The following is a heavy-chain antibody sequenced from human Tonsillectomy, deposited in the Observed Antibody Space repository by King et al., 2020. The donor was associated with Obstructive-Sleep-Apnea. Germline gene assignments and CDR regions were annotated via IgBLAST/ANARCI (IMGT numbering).Heavy chain of an antibody. Sequence: VQLVESGGGLVQPGGSLRLSCTASGFIFSNAWMSWVRQAPGKGLEWVGRIKSKSDGGTTDYAAPVKGKFTISRDDSKNMMYLQLNSLKTEDTAMYYCTTDRANYYGSGSYYFADWGQGTLVTVSS. D-gene: IGHD3-10*01. J-gene: IGHJ4*02. CDR3: TTDRANYYGSGSYYFAD. CDR2: IKSKSDGGTT. CDR1: GFIFSNAW. V-gene: IGHV3-15*01.